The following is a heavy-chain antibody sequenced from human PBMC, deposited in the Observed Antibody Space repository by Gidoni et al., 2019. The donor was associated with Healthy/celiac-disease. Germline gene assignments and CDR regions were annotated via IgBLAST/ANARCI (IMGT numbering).Heavy chain of an antibody. V-gene: IGHV3-21*01. CDR3: ARYLDIVVVVAATPNWFDP. CDR1: GFTFSRVS. CDR2: ICSSGSTI. D-gene: IGHD2-15*01. J-gene: IGHJ5*02. Sequence: EVQLVESGGGLVKPGGSLRRSCAAYGFTFSRVSMTWVRHAHGKGLEWLSSICSSGSTIYYADAVKGRFTISRDNAKTSLYLQMNSLKAEDTAVDYCARYLDIVVVVAATPNWFDPWGQGTLVTVSS.